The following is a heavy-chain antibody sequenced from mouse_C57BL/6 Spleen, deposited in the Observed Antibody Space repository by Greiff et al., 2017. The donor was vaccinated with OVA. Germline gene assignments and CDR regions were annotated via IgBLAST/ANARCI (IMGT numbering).Heavy chain of an antibody. Sequence: VQLKQPGAELVRPGSSVKLSCKASGYTFTSYWMHWVKQRPIQGLEWIGNIDPSDSETHYNQKFKDKATLTVDKSSSTAYMQRSSLTSEDSAVYYCARDSYYSNYGWYFDVWGTGTTVTVSS. CDR3: ARDSYYSNYGWYFDV. D-gene: IGHD2-5*01. V-gene: IGHV1-52*01. CDR1: GYTFTSYW. CDR2: IDPSDSET. J-gene: IGHJ1*03.